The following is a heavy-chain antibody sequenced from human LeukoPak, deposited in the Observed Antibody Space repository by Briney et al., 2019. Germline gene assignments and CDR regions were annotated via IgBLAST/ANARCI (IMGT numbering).Heavy chain of an antibody. J-gene: IGHJ4*02. CDR1: GFTFSSYA. V-gene: IGHV3-23*01. CDR2: ITDSGGRT. Sequence: GGSLRLSCAASGFTFSSYAMSWVRQAPGMGLEWVSVITDSGGRTYYADSVKGRFTISRDNSKNTLYLQMKSLRAEDTAVYYCAKDLAPSTVETPFDYWGQGTLITVSS. CDR3: AKDLAPSTVETPFDY. D-gene: IGHD4-23*01.